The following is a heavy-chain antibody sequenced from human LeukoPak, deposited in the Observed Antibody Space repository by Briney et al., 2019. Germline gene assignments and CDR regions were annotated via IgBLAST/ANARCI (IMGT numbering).Heavy chain of an antibody. CDR3: AKDNRYYDFWSGYFDY. D-gene: IGHD3-3*01. J-gene: IGHJ4*02. CDR1: GFTFDDYA. Sequence: GRSLRLSCAASGFTFDDYAMHWVRQAPGKGLEWVSGISWNSGSIGYADSVKGRFTISGDNAKNSLYLQMNSLRAEDTALYYCAKDNRYYDFWSGYFDYWGQGTLVTVSS. CDR2: ISWNSGSI. V-gene: IGHV3-9*01.